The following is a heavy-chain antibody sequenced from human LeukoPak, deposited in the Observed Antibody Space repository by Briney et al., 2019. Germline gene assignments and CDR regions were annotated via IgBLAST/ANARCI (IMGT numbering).Heavy chain of an antibody. V-gene: IGHV1-8*01. J-gene: IGHJ4*02. D-gene: IGHD3-3*01. Sequence: APVKVSCKASGYTFTSYDINWVRQATGQGLEWMGWMNPNSGNTGYAQKFQGRVTMTRNTSISTAYMELSSLRSEDTAVYYCSITIFGVVIRPIDYWGQGTLVTVSS. CDR1: GYTFTSYD. CDR3: SITIFGVVIRPIDY. CDR2: MNPNSGNT.